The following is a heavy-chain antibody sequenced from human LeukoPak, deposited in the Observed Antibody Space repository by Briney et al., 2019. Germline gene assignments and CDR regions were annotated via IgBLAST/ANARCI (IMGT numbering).Heavy chain of an antibody. V-gene: IGHV1-18*01. Sequence: ASVKVSCKASGYTFTSYGISWVRQAPGQGLEWMGWISVYNGNTNYAQKLQGRVTMTTDTSTSTAYMELRSLRSDDTAVYYCARDRDVVWALTTVRGDFDIWGQGTMGTVSS. CDR1: GYTFTSYG. CDR2: ISVYNGNT. CDR3: ARDRDVVWALTTVRGDFDI. J-gene: IGHJ3*02. D-gene: IGHD4-17*01.